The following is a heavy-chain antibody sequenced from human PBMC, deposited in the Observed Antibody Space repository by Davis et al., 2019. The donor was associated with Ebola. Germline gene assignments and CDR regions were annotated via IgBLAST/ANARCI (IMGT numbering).Heavy chain of an antibody. Sequence: ASVKVSCKASGYTFTGYYMHWVRQAPGQGLEWMGWINPNSGGTNYAQKFQGRVTMTRDTSISTAYMELSRLRSDDTAVYYCARERTDSSSWPNWGQGTLVTVSS. CDR3: ARERTDSSSWPN. J-gene: IGHJ4*02. V-gene: IGHV1-2*02. D-gene: IGHD6-13*01. CDR1: GYTFTGYY. CDR2: INPNSGGT.